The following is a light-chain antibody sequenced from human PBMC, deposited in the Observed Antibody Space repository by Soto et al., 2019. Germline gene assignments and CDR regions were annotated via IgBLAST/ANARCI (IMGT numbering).Light chain of an antibody. V-gene: IGKV1-39*01. Sequence: DIQMTQSPSSLSASVGDRVTITCRASQSISSYLNWYQQKPGKAPKLLIYAASSLQSGVPSRFSGSGSGTDFTLTISSLQPEDFATYYSQQSYSTPRTFGPGTKGEIK. CDR3: QQSYSTPRT. J-gene: IGKJ1*01. CDR1: QSISSY. CDR2: AAS.